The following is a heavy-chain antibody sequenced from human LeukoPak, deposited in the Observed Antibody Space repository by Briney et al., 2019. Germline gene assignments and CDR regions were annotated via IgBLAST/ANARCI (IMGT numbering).Heavy chain of an antibody. CDR1: GYTFTSYD. V-gene: IGHV1-18*01. Sequence: GASVKVSCKASGYTFTSYDINWVRQAPGQGLEWMGWISTYNGNRDYAQKLQGRVTMTTDTSTSTAYMELRSLRSDDTAVYYCARGYHGDYLDYWGQGTLVTVSS. CDR3: ARGYHGDYLDY. CDR2: ISTYNGNR. D-gene: IGHD4-17*01. J-gene: IGHJ4*02.